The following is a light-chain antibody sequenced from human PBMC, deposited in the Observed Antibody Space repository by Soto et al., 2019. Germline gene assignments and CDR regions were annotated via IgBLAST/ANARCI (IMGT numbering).Light chain of an antibody. CDR1: QSILYSYNNKNY. Sequence: DIVMTQSPDSLAVSLGERATINCKSSQSILYSYNNKNYLAWYQQKPGQPPKLLIYWASTRQSGVPDRFSGSGSGTDFTLTISSLQAEDVAIYYCQQYYSSLYTFGQGTRLEIK. J-gene: IGKJ2*01. V-gene: IGKV4-1*01. CDR3: QQYYSSLYT. CDR2: WAS.